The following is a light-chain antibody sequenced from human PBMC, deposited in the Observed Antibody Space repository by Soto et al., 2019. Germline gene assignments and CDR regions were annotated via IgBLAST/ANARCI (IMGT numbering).Light chain of an antibody. V-gene: IGKV1-5*01. CDR2: DAS. CDR3: QQYNTYAT. CDR1: QNFRNL. Sequence: DIQLTQSLSTLSAAVGDSVTITCRASQNFRNLLAWYQQKPGKAPKPLIYDASTLKTGVPSRFSGSGSGSEFNFTITGLQPDDFATYFCQQYNTYATFGQGTRLEIK. J-gene: IGKJ5*01.